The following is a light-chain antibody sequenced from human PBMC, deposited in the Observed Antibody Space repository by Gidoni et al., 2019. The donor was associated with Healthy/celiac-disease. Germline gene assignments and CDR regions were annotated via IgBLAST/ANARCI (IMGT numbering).Light chain of an antibody. Sequence: DIQMTQSPSSLSASVRDRVTITCRASQSISIYLNWYQQKPGKATKLLIYAASSLQSGVPSRFSGSGSGTDFTLTISSLQPEDFATYYCQQSYSTPRTFGQGTKLEIK. J-gene: IGKJ2*01. CDR3: QQSYSTPRT. CDR2: AAS. CDR1: QSISIY. V-gene: IGKV1-39*01.